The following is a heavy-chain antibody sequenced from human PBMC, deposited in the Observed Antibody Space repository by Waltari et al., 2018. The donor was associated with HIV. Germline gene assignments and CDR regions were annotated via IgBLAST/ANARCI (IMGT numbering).Heavy chain of an antibody. Sequence: QLQLQESGPGLVKPSETLSLTCTVSGGSISSSGYTWGWIRQPPGKGLEWLGTIYYSGSTYYNPSLKSRVNISVDTSKNQFSLKLNSVTAADTAVYYCARQTLVEPAALGHYYGMDVWGQGTTVTVSS. D-gene: IGHD2-2*01. V-gene: IGHV4-39*01. CDR2: IYYSGST. CDR1: GGSISSSGYT. CDR3: ARQTLVEPAALGHYYGMDV. J-gene: IGHJ6*02.